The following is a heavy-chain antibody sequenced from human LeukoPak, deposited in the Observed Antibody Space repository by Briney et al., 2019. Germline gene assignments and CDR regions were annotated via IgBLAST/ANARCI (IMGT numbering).Heavy chain of an antibody. V-gene: IGHV3-33*06. CDR1: GLTFSRYG. D-gene: IGHD3-22*01. CDR3: AKDKDYDSSNWFDP. J-gene: IGHJ5*02. CDR2: IWYDGSNK. Sequence: GGPLRLFCAACGLTFSRYGMQWVRQARDKGLEWGAVIWYDGSNKYYADSVKGRFTISRDNSKNTLYLQMNSLRAEDTAVYYCAKDKDYDSSNWFDPWGQGTLVTVSS.